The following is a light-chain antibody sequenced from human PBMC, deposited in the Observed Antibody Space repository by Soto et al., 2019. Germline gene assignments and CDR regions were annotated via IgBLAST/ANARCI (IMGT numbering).Light chain of an antibody. CDR1: QSVSSSY. CDR2: GAS. CDR3: QQYGSSPLLT. Sequence: EMVLTQSPGTLSLSPGERATLSCRASQSVSSSYLAWYQQKPGQAPRLLIYGASSRATGIPDRFSGIGSGTDFTLTISRLEPEDFAVYYCQQYGSSPLLTFGGGTKVEIK. V-gene: IGKV3-20*01. J-gene: IGKJ4*01.